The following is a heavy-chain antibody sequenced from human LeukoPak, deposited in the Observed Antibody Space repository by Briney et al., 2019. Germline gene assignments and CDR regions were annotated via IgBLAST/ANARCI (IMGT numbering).Heavy chain of an antibody. J-gene: IGHJ4*02. V-gene: IGHV3-15*01. CDR1: GFSFSNTW. Sequence: PGESLRLSCSGSGFSFSNTWMSWVRQAPGKGLGWVGRIKREVDGETTDYAATVKGRISISRDDAESTLYMEMNSLKTEDTAVYYCTTDTFDSDGYSHDFWGQGTLVTVSS. D-gene: IGHD3-22*01. CDR2: IKREVDGETT. CDR3: TTDTFDSDGYSHDF.